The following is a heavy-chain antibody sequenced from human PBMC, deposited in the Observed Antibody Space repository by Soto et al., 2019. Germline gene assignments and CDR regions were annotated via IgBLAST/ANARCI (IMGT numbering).Heavy chain of an antibody. Sequence: QVQLVQSGAEVERPGSAVKVSCKTSGGTTSSYTIGWVRQAPGQGLEWMGNIVPMINKIDYAQKFQGRLTITSDKSARKVYMELSRLRSEDTAVYFCALRTGNWNPLADWGQGTLVTVSS. V-gene: IGHV1-69*02. D-gene: IGHD1-1*01. J-gene: IGHJ4*02. CDR1: GGTTSSYT. CDR2: IVPMINKI. CDR3: ALRTGNWNPLAD.